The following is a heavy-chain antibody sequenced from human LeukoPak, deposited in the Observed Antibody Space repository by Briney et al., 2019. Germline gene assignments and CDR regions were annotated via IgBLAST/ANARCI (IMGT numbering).Heavy chain of an antibody. V-gene: IGHV3-23*01. Sequence: GGSLRLSCAASGFTFSSYAMSWVRQAPGKGLEWVSAISGSGGSTYYADSVKGRLTISRDNSKNTLYLQMNSLRAEDTAVYYCAKDHYYDSSGSGIYWGQGTLVTVSS. CDR2: ISGSGGST. CDR3: AKDHYYDSSGSGIY. J-gene: IGHJ4*02. D-gene: IGHD3-22*01. CDR1: GFTFSSYA.